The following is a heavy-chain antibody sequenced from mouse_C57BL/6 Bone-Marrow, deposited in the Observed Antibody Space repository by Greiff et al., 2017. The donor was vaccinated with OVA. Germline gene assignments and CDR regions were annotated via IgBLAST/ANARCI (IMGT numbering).Heavy chain of an antibody. CDR1: GYTFTSYG. V-gene: IGHV1-81*01. CDR3: ARFYSNDEGFAY. CDR2: IYPRSGNT. Sequence: VKLMESGAELARPGASVKLSCKASGYTFTSYGICWVKQRTGQGLEWIGEIYPRSGNTYYKEKFKGKATMSADKSYSTAYMELRSLTSEDSAVYFCARFYSNDEGFAYWGQGTLVTVSA. D-gene: IGHD2-12*01. J-gene: IGHJ3*01.